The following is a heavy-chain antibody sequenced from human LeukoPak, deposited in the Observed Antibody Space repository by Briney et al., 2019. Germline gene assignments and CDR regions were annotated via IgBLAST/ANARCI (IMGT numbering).Heavy chain of an antibody. CDR1: GGSISSYY. Sequence: SETLSLTCTVSGGSISSYYWAWIRQSPGKGLEWIGSIYHSGSTYYNPSLKSRVTMSVDTSKKQFSLNLSSVTAADTAVYYCATTPREYSSTWYYFDYWGQGILVTVSS. J-gene: IGHJ4*02. CDR3: ATTPREYSSTWYYFDY. CDR2: IYHSGST. V-gene: IGHV4-59*04. D-gene: IGHD6-13*01.